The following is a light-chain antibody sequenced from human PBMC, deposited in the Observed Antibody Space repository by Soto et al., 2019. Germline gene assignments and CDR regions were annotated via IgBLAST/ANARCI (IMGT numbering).Light chain of an antibody. Sequence: EIGLAQSPATLSLSTGERATLSCRASQSVGDNLAWYQQRPGQAPRLLIYHASNRATGIPARFSGTGSGTDFTLTISSLESEDFAIYYCQQRSNLPLTFGGGTKVAIK. CDR2: HAS. CDR1: QSVGDN. CDR3: QQRSNLPLT. V-gene: IGKV3-11*01. J-gene: IGKJ4*01.